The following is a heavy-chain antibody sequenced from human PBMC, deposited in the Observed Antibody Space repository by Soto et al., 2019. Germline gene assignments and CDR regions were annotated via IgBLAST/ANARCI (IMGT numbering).Heavy chain of an antibody. Sequence: EVQLVESGGGLVKPGGSLRLSCAASGFTFSSYSMNWVRQAPGTVLEWVSSISTSSIYIYYADSVKGRFTISRDNANNSLYLQMNSLRAADTAVYYCANHEAADTFSDYYGMNVWGQGTTVTVSS. CDR1: GFTFSSYS. J-gene: IGHJ6*02. V-gene: IGHV3-21*01. CDR3: ANHEAADTFSDYYGMNV. D-gene: IGHD6-13*01. CDR2: ISTSSIYI.